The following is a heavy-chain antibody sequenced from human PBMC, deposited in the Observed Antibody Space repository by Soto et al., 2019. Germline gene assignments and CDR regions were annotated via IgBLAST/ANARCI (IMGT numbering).Heavy chain of an antibody. D-gene: IGHD3-10*01. CDR2: MNNSEST. J-gene: IGHJ4*02. CDR3: ARAIGGDRAYGVYFDY. V-gene: IGHV4-34*01. CDR1: GGSFRSCY. Sequence: SETLSLTCAVSGGSFRSCYCNWVRLPPGKGLERIGVMNNSESTNYNPSLKSRATISVYTSKNQFSLKLSSVTAADTAVYCCARAIGGDRAYGVYFDYWGQGTLVTVSS.